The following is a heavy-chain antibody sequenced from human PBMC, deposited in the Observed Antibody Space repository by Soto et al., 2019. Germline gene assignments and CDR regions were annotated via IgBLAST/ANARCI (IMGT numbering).Heavy chain of an antibody. J-gene: IGHJ6*02. CDR3: ATDLRYSYGSYYYGMDV. Sequence: QVQLVQSGAEVKKPGSSVKVSCKASGGTFSSYAISWVRQAPGQGLEWMGGIIPIFGTANYAQKFQGRVTITADESTSTAYMELSSLRSEDTAVYYCATDLRYSYGSYYYGMDVWGQGTTVTVSS. D-gene: IGHD5-18*01. CDR1: GGTFSSYA. V-gene: IGHV1-69*01. CDR2: IIPIFGTA.